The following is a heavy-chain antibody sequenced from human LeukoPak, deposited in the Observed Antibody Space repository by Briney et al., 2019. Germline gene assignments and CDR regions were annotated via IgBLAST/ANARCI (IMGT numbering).Heavy chain of an antibody. CDR3: ARKYCSTTSCLFDN. J-gene: IGHJ4*02. Sequence: PGGSLRLSCAASGFTFSSYEMNWVRLAPGKGLQWASDISSSGTTIYYADSVKGRFTISRDNAKNSLYLQMNSLRAEDTAVYYCARKYCSTTSCLFDNWGQGTLVTVSS. V-gene: IGHV3-48*03. D-gene: IGHD2-2*01. CDR1: GFTFSSYE. CDR2: ISSSGTTI.